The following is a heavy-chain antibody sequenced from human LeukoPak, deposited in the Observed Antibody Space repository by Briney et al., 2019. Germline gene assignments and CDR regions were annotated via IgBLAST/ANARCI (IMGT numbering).Heavy chain of an antibody. CDR1: GGTFSSYA. D-gene: IGHD3-3*01. CDR3: ARSFQSGYRHFDY. CDR2: IIPIFGTA. V-gene: IGHV1-69*01. Sequence: SVKVSCKASGGTFSSYAISWVRQAPGQGLEWMGGIIPIFGTANYAQKFQGRVTITADESTSTAYMELSSLRSEDTAVYYCARSFQSGYRHFDYRGQGTLVTVSS. J-gene: IGHJ4*02.